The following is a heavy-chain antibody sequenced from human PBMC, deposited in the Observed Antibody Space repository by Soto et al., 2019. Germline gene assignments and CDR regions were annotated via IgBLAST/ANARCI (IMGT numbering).Heavy chain of an antibody. D-gene: IGHD1-1*01. J-gene: IGHJ4*02. CDR1: GFTFSNYA. Sequence: EVQLLESGGGLVQRGGSLRLSCAASGFTFSNYAMTWVRQAPGKGLEWVSHISSTGSSTYYADSVKGRFTISRDNSKNTLSLQINSLRAEDTAVYYCAKSLRTAAFDYWGQGALVTVFS. CDR3: AKSLRTAAFDY. V-gene: IGHV3-23*01. CDR2: ISSTGSST.